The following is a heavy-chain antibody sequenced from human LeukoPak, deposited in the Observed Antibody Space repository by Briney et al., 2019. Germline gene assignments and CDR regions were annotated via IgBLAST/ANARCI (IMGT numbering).Heavy chain of an antibody. CDR3: ARSRPYYDILTGYYIGDAFDI. Sequence: GGSLRLSCAASGFTFSSYAMSWVPQAPGKGREWVSDISGSGGSTYYADSAKGRFTISRDNSKNTLYLQKNSLRAEDTAMYYWARSRPYYDILTGYYIGDAFDIWGQGTMVTVSS. J-gene: IGHJ3*02. CDR2: ISGSGGST. V-gene: IGHV3-23*01. D-gene: IGHD3-9*01. CDR1: GFTFSSYA.